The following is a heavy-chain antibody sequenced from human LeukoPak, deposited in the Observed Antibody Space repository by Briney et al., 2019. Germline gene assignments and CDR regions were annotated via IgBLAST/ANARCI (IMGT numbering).Heavy chain of an antibody. Sequence: PGGSLRLSCAASGFTFSSYEMNWVRQAPGKGLEWVSAISGSGGSTYYADSVKGRFTISRDNSKNTLYLQMNSLRAEDTAVYYCAKNIRSSTMYFDYWGQGTLVTVSS. D-gene: IGHD2-2*01. CDR2: ISGSGGST. CDR1: GFTFSSYE. V-gene: IGHV3-23*01. CDR3: AKNIRSSTMYFDY. J-gene: IGHJ4*02.